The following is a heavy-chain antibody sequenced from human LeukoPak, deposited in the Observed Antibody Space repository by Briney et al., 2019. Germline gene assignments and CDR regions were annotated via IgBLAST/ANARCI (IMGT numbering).Heavy chain of an antibody. J-gene: IGHJ4*01. D-gene: IGHD3-3*01. CDR1: GFTFSRFN. V-gene: IGHV3-33*01. CDR3: ARGFLDFDL. CDR2: IWYDGTDT. Sequence: GGSQRLSCVASGFTFSRFNMHWVRQAPGKGLEWVALIWYDGTDTYYADAVKGRFTISRDDSKNTVYLQMNSLRAEDTAFYYCARGFLDFDLWGHGTLVTVSS.